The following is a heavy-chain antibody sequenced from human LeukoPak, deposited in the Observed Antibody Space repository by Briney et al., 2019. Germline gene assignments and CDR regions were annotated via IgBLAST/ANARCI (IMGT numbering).Heavy chain of an antibody. CDR1: GFSVSGNY. Sequence: GGSLRLSCAASGFSVSGNYMSWVRQAPGKALEWVSVIYADDKTFYADSVKGRFTISRDNSKNTLYLQMHSLRVEDTAVYYCVRRSIGGNWGIFDYWGQGSLVIVSS. J-gene: IGHJ4*02. V-gene: IGHV3-53*01. D-gene: IGHD7-27*01. CDR2: IYADDKT. CDR3: VRRSIGGNWGIFDY.